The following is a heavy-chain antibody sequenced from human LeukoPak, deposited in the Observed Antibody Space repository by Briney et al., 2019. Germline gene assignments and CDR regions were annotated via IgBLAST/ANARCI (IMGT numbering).Heavy chain of an antibody. CDR3: ARGHQQQLVLGAFDI. J-gene: IGHJ3*02. CDR1: GFTFSSYS. Sequence: GGSLRLSCAASGFTFSSYSMNWVRQAPGKGLDWVSSISSSSSYIYYADSVKGRFTISRDNAKNSLYLQMNSLRAEDTAVYYCARGHQQQLVLGAFDIWGQGTMVTVSS. CDR2: ISSSSSYI. D-gene: IGHD6-13*01. V-gene: IGHV3-21*01.